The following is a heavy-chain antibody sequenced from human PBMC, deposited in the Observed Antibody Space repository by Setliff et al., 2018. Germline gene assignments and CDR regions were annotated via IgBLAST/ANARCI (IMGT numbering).Heavy chain of an antibody. CDR1: GYTFSNYG. Sequence: ASVKVSCKASGYTFSNYGISWVRQSPGQGLEWMGWISAYNGYIIYAQKLQGRVNMTTDTSTSTAYMEVRSLRSDDTAVYYCARAPGTVVVPASRSAFDIWGQVTMVTVSS. D-gene: IGHD2-2*01. J-gene: IGHJ3*02. CDR3: ARAPGTVVVPASRSAFDI. V-gene: IGHV1-18*01. CDR2: ISAYNGYI.